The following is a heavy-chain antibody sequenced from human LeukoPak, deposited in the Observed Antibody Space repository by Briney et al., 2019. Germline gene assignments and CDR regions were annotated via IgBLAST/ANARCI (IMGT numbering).Heavy chain of an antibody. CDR2: IYYSGST. Sequence: SETLSLACTVSGGSISSYYWSWIRQPPGKGLGWIGYIYYSGSTNYNPSLKSRVTISVDTSKNQFSLKLSSVTAADTAVYYCARESGDYVWGSYHNWFDPWGQGTLVTVSS. CDR3: ARESGDYVWGSYHNWFDP. J-gene: IGHJ5*02. V-gene: IGHV4-59*01. CDR1: GGSISSYY. D-gene: IGHD3-16*02.